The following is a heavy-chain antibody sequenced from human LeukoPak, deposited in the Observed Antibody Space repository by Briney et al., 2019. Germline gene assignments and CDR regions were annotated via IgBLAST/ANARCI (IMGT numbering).Heavy chain of an antibody. Sequence: GGSLRLSCAASGFTFSSYGMHWVRQAPGKGLEWVAVISYDGSNKYYADSVKGRFTISRDNSKNTLYLQMNSLRAEDTAVYYCAKDSGIDYGDCEIDYWGHGTLVTVSS. V-gene: IGHV3-30*18. CDR3: AKDSGIDYGDCEIDY. D-gene: IGHD4-17*01. CDR1: GFTFSSYG. J-gene: IGHJ4*01. CDR2: ISYDGSNK.